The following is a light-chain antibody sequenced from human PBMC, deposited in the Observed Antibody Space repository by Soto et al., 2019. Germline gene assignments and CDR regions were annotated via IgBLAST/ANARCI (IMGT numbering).Light chain of an antibody. Sequence: QAVVTQEPSLTVSPGGTVTLTCASSTGAVTSGYYPNWFQQKPGQAPWALIYSTSNKHSWTPARFSGSLLGGKAALTLSGVQPEDEAEYYCLLYYGGVWVFGGGTKLSVL. CDR1: TGAVTSGYY. CDR2: STS. CDR3: LLYYGGVWV. J-gene: IGLJ3*02. V-gene: IGLV7-43*01.